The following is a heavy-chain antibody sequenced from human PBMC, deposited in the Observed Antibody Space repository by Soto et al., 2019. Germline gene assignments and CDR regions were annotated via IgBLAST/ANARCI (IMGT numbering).Heavy chain of an antibody. J-gene: IGHJ4*02. D-gene: IGHD3-10*01. CDR2: ISSSGTTI. CDR3: ASDPYYYASGF. Sequence: GGSLRLSCAASGFTFSDYYMSWIRQAPGKGLEWVSYISSSGTTIYYADSVKGRFTVSRDNAKNSVYLQMNSLRAEDTAVYYCASDPYYYASGFWGQGTLVTVSS. CDR1: GFTFSDYY. V-gene: IGHV3-11*01.